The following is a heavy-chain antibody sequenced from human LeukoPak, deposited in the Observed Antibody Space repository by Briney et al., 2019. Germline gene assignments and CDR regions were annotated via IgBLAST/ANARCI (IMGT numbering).Heavy chain of an antibody. CDR1: GGSISSYY. V-gene: IGHV4-59*01. CDR3: ARVSSEMATINEGTGIFYYYYYYMDV. D-gene: IGHD5-24*01. J-gene: IGHJ6*03. CDR2: IYYSGST. Sequence: SETLSLTCSVSGGSISSYYWSWIRQPPGKGLEWIGYIYYSGSTNYNPSLKSRVTISVDTSKNHFSLKLRSVTAADTAVYYCARVSSEMATINEGTGIFYYYYYYMDVWGKGTTVTVSS.